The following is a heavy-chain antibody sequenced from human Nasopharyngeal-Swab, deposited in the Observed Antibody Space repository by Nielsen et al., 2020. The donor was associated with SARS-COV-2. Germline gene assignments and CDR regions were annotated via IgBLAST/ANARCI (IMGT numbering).Heavy chain of an antibody. D-gene: IGHD5-12*01. V-gene: IGHV3-23*01. CDR2: ISGSDYST. J-gene: IGHJ6*02. CDR1: GLTFKNAW. Sequence: GESLKISCQASGLTFKNAWMSWVRQAPGKGLEWVSVISGSDYSTKYADSVKGRFTISRDNSKNTVNLQMNSLRAEDTAIYYCAKDRDSGDDSDDYYHYYGMDVWGQGTTVTVSS. CDR3: AKDRDSGDDSDDYYHYYGMDV.